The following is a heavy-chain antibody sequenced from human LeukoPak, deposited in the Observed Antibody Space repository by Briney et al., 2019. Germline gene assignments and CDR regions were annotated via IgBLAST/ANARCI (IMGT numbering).Heavy chain of an antibody. V-gene: IGHV3-21*01. D-gene: IGHD1-26*01. Sequence: GGSLRLSCAASGFTFSSSGMTWVRQAPGKGLQWVSTIGSDGHIYYEDSVKGRVTISRDNARNSVFLQMNSLRVEDTAVYYCARDPYSGSYGADYYYYMDVWGKGTTVTISS. J-gene: IGHJ6*03. CDR2: IGSDGHI. CDR3: ARDPYSGSYGADYYYYMDV. CDR1: GFTFSSSG.